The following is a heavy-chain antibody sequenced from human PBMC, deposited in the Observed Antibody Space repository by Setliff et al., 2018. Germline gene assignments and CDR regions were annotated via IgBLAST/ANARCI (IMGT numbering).Heavy chain of an antibody. V-gene: IGHV4-34*01. J-gene: IGHJ4*02. CDR3: ARSQWDGLWFKELLSN. CDR1: GDSFSDYY. D-gene: IGHD3-10*01. CDR2: IYYSGST. Sequence: PSETLSLTCAVYGDSFSDYYWSWIRQPPGKGLEWIGSIYYSGSTYYNPSLESRVTISVDTSKNQVSLKLSSATAADTAVYYCARSQWDGLWFKELLSNWGQGTLVTVSS.